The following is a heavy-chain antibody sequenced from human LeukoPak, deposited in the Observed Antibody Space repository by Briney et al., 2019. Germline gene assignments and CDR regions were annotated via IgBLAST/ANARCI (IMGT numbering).Heavy chain of an antibody. D-gene: IGHD3-22*01. CDR3: ASSGNNHYYHSSNPLY. CDR1: GGSISSSSYY. CDR2: IYYSGST. Sequence: SETLSLTCTVSGGSISSSSYYWGWIRQPPGKGLEWIGSIYYSGSTYYNPSLKSRVTISVDTSKNQFSLKLSSVTAADTAVYYCASSGNNHYYHSSNPLYWGQGTLVTVSS. V-gene: IGHV4-39*01. J-gene: IGHJ4*02.